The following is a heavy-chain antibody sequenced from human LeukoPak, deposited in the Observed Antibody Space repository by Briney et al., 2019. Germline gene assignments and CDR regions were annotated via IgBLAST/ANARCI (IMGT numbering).Heavy chain of an antibody. Sequence: GGSLRLSCAASGFTFETYWMHWVRQAPGKGLVWVSRIMSDGSSSSYADSVKGRFTISRDNAKDMLYLQMNSLRAEDTAVYYCAELGITMIGGVWGKGTTVTISS. CDR2: IMSDGSSS. V-gene: IGHV3-74*01. CDR1: GFTFETYW. D-gene: IGHD3-10*02. CDR3: AELGITMIGGV. J-gene: IGHJ6*04.